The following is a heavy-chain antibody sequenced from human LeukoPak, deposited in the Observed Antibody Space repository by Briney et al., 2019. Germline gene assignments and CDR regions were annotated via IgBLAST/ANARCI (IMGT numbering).Heavy chain of an antibody. CDR3: ARDLGKWFGELLDYGMDV. D-gene: IGHD3-10*01. CDR2: INPNSGGT. J-gene: IGHJ6*02. V-gene: IGHV1-2*04. Sequence: ASVKVSCKASGYTFTGYYMHWVRQAPGQGLEWTGWINPNSGGTNYAQKFQGWVTMTRDTSISTAYMELSRLRSDDTAVYYCARDLGKWFGELLDYGMDVWGQGTTVTVSS. CDR1: GYTFTGYY.